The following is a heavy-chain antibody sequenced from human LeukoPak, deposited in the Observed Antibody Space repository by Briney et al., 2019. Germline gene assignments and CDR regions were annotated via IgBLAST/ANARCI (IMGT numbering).Heavy chain of an antibody. CDR2: ISGYNGNT. Sequence: GATVKVSCKASGYTFTNYGISWVRQALGLALEWMGWISGYNGNTNFAQKFQGRVTMTTDTSTSTAYMELRSLRSDDTAVYYCGRQVDTTMALPDYWGQGTLVTVSS. D-gene: IGHD5-18*01. CDR3: GRQVDTTMALPDY. V-gene: IGHV1-18*01. J-gene: IGHJ4*02. CDR1: GYTFTNYG.